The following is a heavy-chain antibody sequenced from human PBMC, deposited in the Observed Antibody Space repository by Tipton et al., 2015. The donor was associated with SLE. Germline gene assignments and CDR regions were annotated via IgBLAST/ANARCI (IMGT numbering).Heavy chain of an antibody. D-gene: IGHD2-15*01. V-gene: IGHV3-30*03. Sequence: SLRLSCVASGFTFSTYGMHWVRQAPGKGLEWVAVISYDGRNKYYVDSVKGRFTISRGNSKNTLYLQMNSLRAEDTAVYHCARDGGPNCSGGSCYSTYWGQGTLVTVSS. CDR2: ISYDGRNK. CDR1: GFTFSTYG. J-gene: IGHJ4*02. CDR3: ARDGGPNCSGGSCYSTY.